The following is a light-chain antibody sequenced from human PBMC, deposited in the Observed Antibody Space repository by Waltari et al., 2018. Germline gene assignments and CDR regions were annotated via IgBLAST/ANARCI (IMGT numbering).Light chain of an antibody. CDR2: ASS. CDR1: QGISSY. J-gene: IGKJ3*01. V-gene: IGKV1-9*01. Sequence: IQLTQSPSSLSASVGDRVTITCRASQGISSYLAWYQQKPGKAPELLIYASSTLQSGVPSRFIGSGSGTDFTLTISSLQPDDCATYYCQQLNSYPLSFGPGTKVDVK. CDR3: QQLNSYPLS.